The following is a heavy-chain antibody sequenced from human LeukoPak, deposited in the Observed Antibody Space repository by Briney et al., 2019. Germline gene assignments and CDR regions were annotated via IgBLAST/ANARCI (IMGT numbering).Heavy chain of an antibody. CDR1: GGSISSSSYY. J-gene: IGHJ4*02. V-gene: IGHV4-39*07. D-gene: IGHD1-26*01. Sequence: SETLSLTCTVSGGSISSSSYYWGWIRQPPGKGLEWIGSIYYSGSTYYNPSLKSRVTISVDTSKNQFSLKLNSVTAADTAVYYCASLQNIVGATPLPDYWGQGTLVTVSS. CDR3: ASLQNIVGATPLPDY. CDR2: IYYSGST.